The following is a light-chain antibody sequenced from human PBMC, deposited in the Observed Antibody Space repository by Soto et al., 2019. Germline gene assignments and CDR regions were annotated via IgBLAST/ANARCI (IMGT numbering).Light chain of an antibody. V-gene: IGLV1-40*01. CDR1: SSNIGAGYD. CDR3: QSWDTSLSGSV. CDR2: GNT. Sequence: VLTQPPSVSGAPGQRVTISCTGSSSNIGAGYDVNWYQQLPGTAPKLLIYGNTNRPSGVPDRFSGSKSGTSGSLAISGLQTEDEAEYYCQSWDTSLSGSVFGGGTKVTVL. J-gene: IGLJ2*01.